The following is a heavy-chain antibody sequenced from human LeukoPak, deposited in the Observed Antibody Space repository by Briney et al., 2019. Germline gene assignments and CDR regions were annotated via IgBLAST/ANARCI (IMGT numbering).Heavy chain of an antibody. CDR1: GYTLTSYF. V-gene: IGHV1-46*01. D-gene: IGHD1-7*01. CDR3: ARDQDWNYAFDI. J-gene: IGHJ3*02. CDR2: INPSGGST. Sequence: ASVKVSCKASGYTLTSYFIRWVRQAPGQGLEWMGIINPSGGSTSYAQKFQGRVTMTRDTSTSTVYMELSSLRSEDTAVYYCARDQDWNYAFDIWGQGTTVTVSS.